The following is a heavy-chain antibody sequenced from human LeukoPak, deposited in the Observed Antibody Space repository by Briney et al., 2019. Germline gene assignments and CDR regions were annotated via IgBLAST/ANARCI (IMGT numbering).Heavy chain of an antibody. CDR3: ARVCHWDIDNTRGDPVDY. J-gene: IGHJ4*02. CDR2: ISGYNGNT. Sequence: ASVKVSCKSSGYTFANYGITWVRQAPGQGLERMGWISGYNGNTNYAQKFQGRVTMTTDTSTSTAYMEVRSLRSDDTAMYYCARVCHWDIDNTRGDPVDYWGQGTLVTVSS. D-gene: IGHD2-15*01. CDR1: GYTFANYG. V-gene: IGHV1-18*01.